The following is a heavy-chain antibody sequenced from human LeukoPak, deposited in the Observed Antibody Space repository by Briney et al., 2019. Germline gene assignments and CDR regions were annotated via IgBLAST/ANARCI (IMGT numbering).Heavy chain of an antibody. CDR1: GYTFTGYY. Sequence: ASVKVSCKASGYTFTGYYMHWVRQAPGQGLEWMGWINPNSGGTNYAQNFQGRVTMTRDTSISTAYMELSRLRSDDTAVYYCARVDYYDSSGYSTPWEYFQHWGQGTLVTVSS. D-gene: IGHD3-22*01. J-gene: IGHJ1*01. V-gene: IGHV1-2*02. CDR3: ARVDYYDSSGYSTPWEYFQH. CDR2: INPNSGGT.